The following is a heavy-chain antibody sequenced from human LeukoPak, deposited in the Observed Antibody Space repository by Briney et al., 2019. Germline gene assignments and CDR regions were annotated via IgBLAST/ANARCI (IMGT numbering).Heavy chain of an antibody. J-gene: IGHJ5*02. D-gene: IGHD3-10*01. CDR1: GGSISSSSYF. V-gene: IGHV4-39*01. CDR2: IYYSGST. CDR3: ASATYYYGSGSNNWFDP. Sequence: PSETLSLTCTVSGGSISSSSYFWGWIRQPPEKGLEWIGSIYYSGSTYYNPSLKSRVTISVDTSKNQFSLRLSSVTATDTAVYYCASATYYYGSGSNNWFDPWGQGTLVTVSS.